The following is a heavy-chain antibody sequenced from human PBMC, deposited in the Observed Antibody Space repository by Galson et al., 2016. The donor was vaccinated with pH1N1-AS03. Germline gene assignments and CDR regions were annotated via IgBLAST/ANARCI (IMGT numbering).Heavy chain of an antibody. CDR1: GTSFSNYW. CDR3: GRHTFSYDTTDTNRPDAFEI. V-gene: IGHV5-51*01. J-gene: IGHJ3*02. D-gene: IGHD3-22*01. CDR2: TPPDDSQT. Sequence: SGAEVKKPGESLKISCMGSGTSFSNYWIGWVRQMPGKGLEWMGATPPDDSQTKYSPSFEGQVTISVDKSITTAFLQWNSLKASDTALYYCGRHTFSYDTTDTNRPDAFEIWGQGTMVTVFS.